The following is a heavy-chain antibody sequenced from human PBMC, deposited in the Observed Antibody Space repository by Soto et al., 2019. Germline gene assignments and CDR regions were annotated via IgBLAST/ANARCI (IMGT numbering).Heavy chain of an antibody. V-gene: IGHV1-69*06. CDR1: GDAFKSYA. Sequence: QVLLLQSGSEVKKAGSSVKVSCKASGDAFKSYAIHWVRQAPGQGLEYMGRIIPSYDRTKYAQKFQGRLTLTADMYTSTVYMELSSLRSEDTAVYSCARDPTNDYGDDTFAYWGQGTKVIVSS. CDR2: IIPSYDRT. CDR3: ARDPTNDYGDDTFAY. D-gene: IGHD4-17*01. J-gene: IGHJ4*02.